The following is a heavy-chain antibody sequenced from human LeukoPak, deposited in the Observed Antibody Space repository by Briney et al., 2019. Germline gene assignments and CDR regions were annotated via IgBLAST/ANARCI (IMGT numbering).Heavy chain of an antibody. CDR3: AGAHSSGYYTNACDI. J-gene: IGHJ3*02. CDR2: IYSGGSA. Sequence: PGGSLRLSCAASGFTVSSNYMSWVRQAPGKGLEWVSIIYSGGSAFYADSVKGRFTISRNNSKNTLFLQMNSLRAEDSAVYYCAGAHSSGYYTNACDIWGQGTMVTVSS. D-gene: IGHD3-22*01. CDR1: GFTVSSNY. V-gene: IGHV3-53*01.